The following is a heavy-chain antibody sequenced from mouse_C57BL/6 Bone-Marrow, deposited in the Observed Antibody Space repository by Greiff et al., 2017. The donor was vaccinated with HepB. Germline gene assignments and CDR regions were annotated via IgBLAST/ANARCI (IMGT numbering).Heavy chain of an antibody. V-gene: IGHV5-4*03. CDR1: GFTFSSYA. CDR3: ARSGLDYFDY. Sequence: DVKLVESGGGLVKPGGSLKLSCAASGFTFSSYAMSWVRQTPEKRLEWVATISDGGSYTYYPDNVKGRFTISRDNAKNNLYLQMSHLKSEDTAMYYCARSGLDYFDYWGQGTTLTVSS. CDR2: ISDGGSYT. D-gene: IGHD3-2*02. J-gene: IGHJ2*01.